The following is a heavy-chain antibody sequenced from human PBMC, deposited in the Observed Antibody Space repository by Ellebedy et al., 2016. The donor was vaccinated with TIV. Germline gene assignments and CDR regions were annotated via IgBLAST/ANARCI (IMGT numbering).Heavy chain of an antibody. J-gene: IGHJ6*02. Sequence: GGSLRLSXAASGFDFSTYWMTWVRQAPGKGLEWVASIKLDGREKYYVDSVRGRFTISRDNAKNSLYLEMNNLRVEDTAVYYCARASWGMDVWGQGTTVTVSS. D-gene: IGHD6-6*01. V-gene: IGHV3-7*03. CDR2: IKLDGREK. CDR1: GFDFSTYW. CDR3: ARASWGMDV.